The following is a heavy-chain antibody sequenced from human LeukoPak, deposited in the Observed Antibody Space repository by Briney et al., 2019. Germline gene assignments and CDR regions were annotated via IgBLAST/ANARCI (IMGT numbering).Heavy chain of an antibody. V-gene: IGHV4-59*01. Sequence: SETLSLTCTVSGGFINGYYWSWIRQPPGKGLEWIGYINYSGSTNHNPSLKSRVTISVDRSKNQFSLKLSSVTAADTAVYYCARLYYYGSGNHFDYWGRGTLVTVSS. CDR3: ARLYYYGSGNHFDY. CDR1: GGFINGYY. CDR2: INYSGST. J-gene: IGHJ4*02. D-gene: IGHD3-10*01.